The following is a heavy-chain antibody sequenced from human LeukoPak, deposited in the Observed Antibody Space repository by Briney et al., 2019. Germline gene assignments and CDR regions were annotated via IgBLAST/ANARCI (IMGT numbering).Heavy chain of an antibody. CDR3: ARRGGSWPGPPRKNWFDP. D-gene: IGHD1-26*01. V-gene: IGHV4-34*01. CDR2: INHSGST. Sequence: PSETPSLTCAVYGGSFSGYYWSWIRQPPGKGLEWIGEINHSGSTNYNPSLKSRVTISVDTSKNQFSLKLSSVTAADTAVYYCARRGGSWPGPPRKNWFDPWGQGIMVTVSS. CDR1: GGSFSGYY. J-gene: IGHJ3*01.